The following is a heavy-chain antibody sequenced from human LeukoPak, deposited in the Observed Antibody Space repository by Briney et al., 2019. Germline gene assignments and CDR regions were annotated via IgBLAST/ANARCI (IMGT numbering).Heavy chain of an antibody. CDR3: AREYCSGGSCYFDY. D-gene: IGHD2-15*01. V-gene: IGHV4-30-4*01. J-gene: IGHJ4*02. CDR1: GGSISSGVYY. Sequence: SETLSLTCTVSGGSISSGVYYWRWIRQPPVKGLEWIGYIYYSGSTYYNPSLKSRVTISVDTSKNQFSLKLSSVTAADTAVYYCAREYCSGGSCYFDYWGQGTLVTVSS. CDR2: IYYSGST.